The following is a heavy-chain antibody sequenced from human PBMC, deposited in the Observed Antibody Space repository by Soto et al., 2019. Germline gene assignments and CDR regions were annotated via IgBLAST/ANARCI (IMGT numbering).Heavy chain of an antibody. J-gene: IGHJ3*02. CDR2: IIPIFGTA. CDR3: ARDKDAYQLLSRAFDI. CDR1: GGTFSSYA. Sequence: QVQLVQSGAEVKKPGSSVKVSCKASGGTFSSYAISWVRQAPGQGLEWMGGIIPIFGTANYAQKFQGRVTITADESTSTAYMELSSLRYEDTAVYYCARDKDAYQLLSRAFDIWGQGTMVTVSA. V-gene: IGHV1-69*01. D-gene: IGHD2-2*01.